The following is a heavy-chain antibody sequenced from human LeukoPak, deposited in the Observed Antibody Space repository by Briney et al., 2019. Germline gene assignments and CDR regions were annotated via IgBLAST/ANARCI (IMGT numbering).Heavy chain of an antibody. CDR1: GGSFSGYY. CDR2: INHSGST. J-gene: IGHJ4*02. CDR3: ARGLYYDFWSGYMVPFDY. V-gene: IGHV4-34*01. Sequence: SETLSLTCAVYGGSFSGYYWSWIRQPPGKGLEWIGEINHSGSTNYNPPLKSRVTISVVTSKNQFSLKLSSVTAADTAVYYCARGLYYDFWSGYMVPFDYWGQGTLVTVSS. D-gene: IGHD3-3*01.